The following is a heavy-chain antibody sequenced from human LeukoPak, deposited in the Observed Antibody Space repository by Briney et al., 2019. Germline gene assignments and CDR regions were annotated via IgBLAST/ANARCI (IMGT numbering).Heavy chain of an antibody. J-gene: IGHJ4*02. CDR3: ARGRSVYYDYVWGSYVGREGDY. D-gene: IGHD3-16*01. V-gene: IGHV3-7*01. CDR1: GFTFSSYW. Sequence: GGSLRLSCAASGFTFSSYWMSWVRQAPGKGLEWVANIKQDGSEKYYVDSVKGRFTTSRDNAKNSLYLQMNSLRAEDTAVYYCARGRSVYYDYVWGSYVGREGDYWGQGTLVTVSS. CDR2: IKQDGSEK.